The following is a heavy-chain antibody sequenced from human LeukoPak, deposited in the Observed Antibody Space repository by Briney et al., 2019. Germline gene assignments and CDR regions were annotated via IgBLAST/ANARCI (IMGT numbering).Heavy chain of an antibody. J-gene: IGHJ4*02. Sequence: GGSLRLSCAASGFTFSNYWMSWVRQAPGKGRKWVANIKQDGSETYYVDSVTGRFTISRDNAKNSLSLQMNSLRAEDTAVYYCAREGNRRSFDYWGQGTLVTVSS. D-gene: IGHD2/OR15-2a*01. V-gene: IGHV3-7*01. CDR2: IKQDGSET. CDR3: AREGNRRSFDY. CDR1: GFTFSNYW.